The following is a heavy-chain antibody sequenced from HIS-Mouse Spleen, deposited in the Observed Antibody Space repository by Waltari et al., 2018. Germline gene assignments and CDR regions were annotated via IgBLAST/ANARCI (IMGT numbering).Heavy chain of an antibody. J-gene: IGHJ5*02. CDR1: GYTFTSSA. D-gene: IGHD5-18*01. V-gene: IGHV1-8*01. CDR2: MNPNSGNT. Sequence: QVQLVQSGAEVKKPGASVKVSCKASGYTFTSSATNSVRQAPGQGLEWMGWMNPNSGNTGYAQKFQGRVTMTRNTSISTAYMELSSLRSEDTAVYYCARIGSHRRGYSYGYWFDPWGQGTLVTVSS. CDR3: ARIGSHRRGYSYGYWFDP.